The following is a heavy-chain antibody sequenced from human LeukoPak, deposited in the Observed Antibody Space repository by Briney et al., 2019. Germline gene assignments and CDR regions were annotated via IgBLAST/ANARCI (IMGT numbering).Heavy chain of an antibody. D-gene: IGHD3-22*01. CDR1: GLTFSNYN. CDR2: ISSSSSYI. CDR3: ARPYDSSGYSKGDFDY. V-gene: IGHV3-21*01. J-gene: IGHJ4*02. Sequence: PGGSLRLSCAASGLTFSNYNMNWVRQAPGKGLERVSSISSSSSYIYYADSVKGRFTISRDNAKNSLYLQMNSLRAEDTAVYYCARPYDSSGYSKGDFDYWGQGTLVTVSS.